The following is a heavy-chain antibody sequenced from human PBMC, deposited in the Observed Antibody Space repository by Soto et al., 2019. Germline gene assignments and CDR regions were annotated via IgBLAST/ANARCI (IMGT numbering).Heavy chain of an antibody. CDR2: IIPIFGTA. V-gene: IGHV1-69*01. CDR1: GGTFSSYA. Sequence: QVQLVQSGAEVKKPGSSVKVSCKASGGTFSSYAISWVRQAPGQGLEWMGGIIPIFGTANYAQKFQGRVTINADESTSTANMELSSLRSEDTAVYYCARYCTNGVCYKEGDYWGQGTLVTVSS. J-gene: IGHJ4*02. D-gene: IGHD2-8*01. CDR3: ARYCTNGVCYKEGDY.